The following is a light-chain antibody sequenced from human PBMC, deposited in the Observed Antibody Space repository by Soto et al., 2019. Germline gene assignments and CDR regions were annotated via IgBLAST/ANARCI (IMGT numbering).Light chain of an antibody. CDR3: SSYASGSTLVV. CDR1: SSDVGGYNY. V-gene: IGLV2-14*03. Sequence: QSVLTQPASVSGSPGQSITISCTGTSSDVGGYNYVSWYQQHPGKAPKLMIFDVTNRPSGVSSRFSGSKSGNTASLTISGLQAEDEADYYCSSYASGSTLVVFGGGTQLTVL. J-gene: IGLJ2*01. CDR2: DVT.